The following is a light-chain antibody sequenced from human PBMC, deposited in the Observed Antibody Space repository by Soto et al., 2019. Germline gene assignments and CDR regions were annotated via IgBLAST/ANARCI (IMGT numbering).Light chain of an antibody. CDR2: MGS. J-gene: IGKJ5*01. CDR1: QTLLHRNGYNY. V-gene: IGKV2-28*01. CDR3: MQALQTPS. Sequence: DIVMTQSPLSLPVTPGEPASISCRSNQTLLHRNGYNYLDWYPQKPGQSPQLLIYMGSFRASAVPDRFSGSGSGTDFTLKISRVEADDAGLYYCMQALQTPSFGQGTRLEIK.